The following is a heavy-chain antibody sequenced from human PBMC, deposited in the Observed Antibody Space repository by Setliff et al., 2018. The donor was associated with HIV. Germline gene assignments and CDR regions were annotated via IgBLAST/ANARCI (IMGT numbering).Heavy chain of an antibody. CDR1: TESLTRYD. J-gene: IGHJ5*02. CDR3: ARVKSIKTTLVPLGPRFDL. CDR2: IDDSGSI. Sequence: PSETLSLTCAVYTESLTRYDWAWIRQSPEKGLEWIGEIDDSGSIVYNPSLKSRITMSVDTSKNQFSLKVRSLTAADTALYYCARVKSIKTTLVPLGPRFDLWGQGTQVTVSS. D-gene: IGHD3-10*01. V-gene: IGHV4-34*01.